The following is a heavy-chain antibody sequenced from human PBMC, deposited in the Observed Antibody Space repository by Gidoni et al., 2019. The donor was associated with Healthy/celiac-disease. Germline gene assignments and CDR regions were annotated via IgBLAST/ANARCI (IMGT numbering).Heavy chain of an antibody. Sequence: QVQLQESRPGLVKPSETLSLTCTAPGGSISSYYWSWIRQPPGKGLEWIGYIYYSGSTNYNPPLKSRVSISVDTSKNQFSLKLSSVTAADTAVYYCARVNYGSGLSNDYWGQGTLVTVSS. D-gene: IGHD3-10*01. CDR1: GGSISSYY. CDR3: ARVNYGSGLSNDY. V-gene: IGHV4-59*01. J-gene: IGHJ4*02. CDR2: IYYSGST.